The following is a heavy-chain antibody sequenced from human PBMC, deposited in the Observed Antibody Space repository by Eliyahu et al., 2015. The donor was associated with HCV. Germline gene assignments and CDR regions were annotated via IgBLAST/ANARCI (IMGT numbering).Heavy chain of an antibody. D-gene: IGHD4-11*01. Sequence: EVQLLESGGGLVQPGGSLRLSCAASAFTFSSYAMNWVRQAPGKGLEWVSTITGSGGSTSYADSVKGRFTISRDNSKNTLYLQMNNLGAEDTAVYYCAKAMTTSNWGPEYWGQGTLVTVSS. CDR2: ITGSGGST. V-gene: IGHV3-23*01. J-gene: IGHJ4*02. CDR3: AKAMTTSNWGPEY. CDR1: AFTFSSYA.